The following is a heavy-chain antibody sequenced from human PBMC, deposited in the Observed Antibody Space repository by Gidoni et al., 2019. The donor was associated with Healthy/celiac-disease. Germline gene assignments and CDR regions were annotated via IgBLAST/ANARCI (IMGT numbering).Heavy chain of an antibody. CDR1: GGAFSSGDYY. J-gene: IGHJ3*02. Sequence: QVQLQESGPGLVKPSQTLSLTCTVSGGAFSSGDYYWSWIRQPPGKGLEWIGYIYYSGSTYYNPSLKSRVTISVDTSKNQFSLKLSSVTAADTAVYYCARDTEPHYGDHRSGAFDIWGQGTMVTVSS. D-gene: IGHD4-17*01. V-gene: IGHV4-30-4*01. CDR3: ARDTEPHYGDHRSGAFDI. CDR2: IYYSGST.